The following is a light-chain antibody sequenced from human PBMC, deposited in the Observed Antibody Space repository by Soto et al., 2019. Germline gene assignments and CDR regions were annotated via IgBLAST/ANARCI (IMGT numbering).Light chain of an antibody. J-gene: IGKJ1*01. CDR3: QKYLSALWT. CDR2: AAS. CDR1: QTISSW. Sequence: DIQMTQSPSTLSGSVGDRVTITCRASQTISSWLAWYQQKPGKVPKLLIYAASTLQSGVPSRFSGSGSGTDFTLTISSLQPEDVATYYCQKYLSALWTFGQGTKVDIK. V-gene: IGKV1-27*01.